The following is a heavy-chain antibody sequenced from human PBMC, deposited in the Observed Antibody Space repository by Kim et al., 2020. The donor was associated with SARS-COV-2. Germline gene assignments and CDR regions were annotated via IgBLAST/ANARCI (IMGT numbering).Heavy chain of an antibody. CDR2: ISYDGSNK. D-gene: IGHD6-19*01. CDR3: AKDIVAVAGPPYYYYGMDV. CDR1: GFTFSSYG. V-gene: IGHV3-30*18. Sequence: GGSLRLSCAASGFTFSSYGMHWVRQAPGKGLEWVAVISYDGSNKYYADSVKGRFTISRDNSKNTLYLQMNSLRAEDTTVYYCAKDIVAVAGPPYYYYGMDVWGQGTTVTVSS. J-gene: IGHJ6*02.